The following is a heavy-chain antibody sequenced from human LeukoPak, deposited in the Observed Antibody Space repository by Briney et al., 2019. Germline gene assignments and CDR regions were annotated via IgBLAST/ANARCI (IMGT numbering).Heavy chain of an antibody. CDR2: IYYSGST. CDR3: ARGLEWLSYFDY. Sequence: SETLSLTCTVSGGSISSGSYYWGWIRQPPGKGLEWIGSIYYSGSTYYNPSLKSRVTISVDTSKNQFSLKLSSVTAADTAVYYCARGLEWLSYFDYWGQGTLVTVSS. CDR1: GGSISSGSYY. D-gene: IGHD3-3*01. V-gene: IGHV4-39*07. J-gene: IGHJ4*02.